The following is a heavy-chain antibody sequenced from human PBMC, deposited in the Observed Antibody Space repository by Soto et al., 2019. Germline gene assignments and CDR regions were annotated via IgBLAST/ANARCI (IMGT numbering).Heavy chain of an antibody. J-gene: IGHJ5*02. V-gene: IGHV3-23*01. D-gene: IGHD3-10*01. CDR1: GFTFGTTD. Sequence: QLLQSGGGLVQPGGSLTLSCAASGFTFGTTDMSWVRQAPGEGLEWVSTIDGSGGITYYADSVKGRFTITRDNSRNTGYLQMNSLRGDDTDLYYCVKNSGWFNTWGQGALVTVSS. CDR2: IDGSGGIT. CDR3: VKNSGWFNT.